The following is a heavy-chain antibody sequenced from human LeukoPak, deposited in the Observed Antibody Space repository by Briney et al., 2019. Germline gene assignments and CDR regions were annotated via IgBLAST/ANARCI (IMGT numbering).Heavy chain of an antibody. V-gene: IGHV4-59*01. Sequence: PSETLSLTCTVSGGSISSYYWSWIRQPPGKGPEWIGYIYYSGSTNYNPSLKSRVTISVDTSKNQFSLKLSSVTAADTAVYYCARARKISKQWLVNNWFDPWGQGTLVTVSS. CDR3: ARARKISKQWLVNNWFDP. CDR1: GGSISSYY. D-gene: IGHD6-19*01. CDR2: IYYSGST. J-gene: IGHJ5*02.